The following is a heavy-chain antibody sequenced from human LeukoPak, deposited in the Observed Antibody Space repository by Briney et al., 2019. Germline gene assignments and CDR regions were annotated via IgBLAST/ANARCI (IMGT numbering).Heavy chain of an antibody. CDR1: GFTFSTFS. CDR3: ARDVGYCSGGSCYRWFAS. J-gene: IGHJ5*01. V-gene: IGHV3-48*01. D-gene: IGHD2-15*01. Sequence: AGGSLRLSCAASGFTFSTFSMSWVRLAPGKGLEWISYISTGSVVIYYADSVKGRFTTSRDDAWNSVSLQMNSLRADDSAVYYCARDVGYCSGGSCYRWFASWGQGTLVTVSS. CDR2: ISTGSVVI.